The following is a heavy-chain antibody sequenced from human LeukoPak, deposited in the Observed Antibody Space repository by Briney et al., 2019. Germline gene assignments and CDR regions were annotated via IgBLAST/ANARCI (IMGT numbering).Heavy chain of an antibody. CDR3: AREAPVYNPGGYYYMDV. V-gene: IGHV4-31*03. D-gene: IGHD1-14*01. CDR1: GGSISSGGYY. J-gene: IGHJ6*03. Sequence: SQTLSLTCTVSGGSISSGGYYWSWIRQHPGKGLGWIGYIYYSGSTYYNPSLKSRVTISVDTSKNQFSLKLSSVTAADTAVYYCAREAPVYNPGGYYYMDVWGKGTTVTVSS. CDR2: IYYSGST.